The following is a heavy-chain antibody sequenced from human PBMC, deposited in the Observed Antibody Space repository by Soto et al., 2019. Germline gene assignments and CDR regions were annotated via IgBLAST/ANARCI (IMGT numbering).Heavy chain of an antibody. CDR3: ARGEQYSGRIFDY. Sequence: SQTLSLTCAITGDSVSSNSSGWSWVRQSPSRGLEWLGRTYYRSKWYYEYAVSVRGRITINPDTSKNQYSLQLNSVTPEDTAVYFCARGEQYSGRIFDYWGQGTLVTVSS. D-gene: IGHD1-26*01. J-gene: IGHJ4*01. CDR2: TYYRSKWYY. V-gene: IGHV6-1*01. CDR1: GDSVSSNSSG.